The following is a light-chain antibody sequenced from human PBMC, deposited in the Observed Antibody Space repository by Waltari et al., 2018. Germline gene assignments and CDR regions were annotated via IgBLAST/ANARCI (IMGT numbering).Light chain of an antibody. CDR2: EAS. CDR3: QQYNDYSGT. Sequence: DIQMTQSPFTLSAFVGNRVTITCRASQSISSWLAWYQQKPGKAPKLLIYEASSLESGVPSRFSGGGYGTEFTLTISSLQPDDLATYYCQQYNDYSGTFGRGTKVEIK. CDR1: QSISSW. J-gene: IGKJ1*01. V-gene: IGKV1-5*03.